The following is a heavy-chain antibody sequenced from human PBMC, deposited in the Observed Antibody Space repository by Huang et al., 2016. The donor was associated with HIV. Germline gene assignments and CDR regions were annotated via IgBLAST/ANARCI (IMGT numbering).Heavy chain of an antibody. D-gene: IGHD1-1*01. V-gene: IGHV3-21*01. Sequence: DVQLVESGGGLVKPGGSLRLSCAASGFRFRGSTMVGVRQAAGKGLEWVSTLSGSGSYLYYAATLQGGFTISRDNTKTCLYLQMSNLRAGDTAIYYCAKVVDLEYFDSWGQGALVTVSS. CDR1: GFRFRGST. J-gene: IGHJ4*02. CDR3: AKVVDLEYFDS. CDR2: LSGSGSYL.